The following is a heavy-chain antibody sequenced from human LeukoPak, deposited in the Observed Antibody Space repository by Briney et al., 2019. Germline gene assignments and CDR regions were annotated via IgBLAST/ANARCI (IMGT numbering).Heavy chain of an antibody. D-gene: IGHD4-23*01. J-gene: IGHJ4*02. Sequence: PGGSLRLSCAASGFTFRSYAMSWVRQAPGRGLEWVSTISGSGGSTYYADSVKGRFTISRDNSKNTLYLQMNSLRAEDTAIYYCAKVTEEGPTPPLYFDYWGQGTLVTVSS. V-gene: IGHV3-23*01. CDR1: GFTFRSYA. CDR2: ISGSGGST. CDR3: AKVTEEGPTPPLYFDY.